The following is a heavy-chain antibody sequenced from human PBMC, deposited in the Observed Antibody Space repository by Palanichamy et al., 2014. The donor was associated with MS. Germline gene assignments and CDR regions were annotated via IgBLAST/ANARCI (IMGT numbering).Heavy chain of an antibody. D-gene: IGHD2-21*02. CDR2: INPDSGDT. V-gene: IGHV1-2*06. J-gene: IGHJ4*02. CDR3: ARVVTVLKY. CDR1: GYTFTGYY. Sequence: QVQLVQSGAEVKKPGASVKVSCKTSGYTFTGYYIHWVRQAPEQGLEWMGRINPDSGDTNYPQKFQGRVTLTRDTSNSTAYMELSRLRSDDTAVYFCARVVTVLKYWGQGTLVTVSS.